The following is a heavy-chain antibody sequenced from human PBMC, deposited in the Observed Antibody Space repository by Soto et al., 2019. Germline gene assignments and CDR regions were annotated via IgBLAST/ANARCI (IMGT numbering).Heavy chain of an antibody. Sequence: EVQLLESGGGLVQPGGSLTLSCAASGFTFSSYAMTWVRQAPGKGLEWVSGISGGGGVSTYYADSVKGRFTISRDNSMNTLYLQMNRRRAEDTAVYYCAKDAISMVRGVNNWFDPWAREPWSPSPQ. J-gene: IGHJ5*02. V-gene: IGHV3-23*01. CDR1: GFTFSSYA. D-gene: IGHD3-10*01. CDR2: ISGGGGVST. CDR3: AKDAISMVRGVNNWFDP.